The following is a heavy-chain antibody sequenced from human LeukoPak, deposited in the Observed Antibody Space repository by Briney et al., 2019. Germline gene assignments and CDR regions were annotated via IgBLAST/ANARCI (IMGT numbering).Heavy chain of an antibody. Sequence: SETLSLTCTVSGGSISSSSYYWGWIRQPPGKGLEWIGSIYYSGSTYYNPSLKSRVTISVDTSKNQFSLKLSSVTAADTAVYYCARHDSGGYWGYFDYWGQGTLVTVSS. CDR3: ARHDSGGYWGYFDY. J-gene: IGHJ4*02. V-gene: IGHV4-39*01. CDR1: GGSISSSSYY. CDR2: IYYSGST. D-gene: IGHD3-22*01.